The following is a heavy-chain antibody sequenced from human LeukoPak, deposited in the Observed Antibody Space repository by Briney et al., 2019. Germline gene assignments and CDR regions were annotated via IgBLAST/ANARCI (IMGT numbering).Heavy chain of an antibody. V-gene: IGHV3-7*01. J-gene: IGHJ6*03. Sequence: GGSLRLSCAASGFTFSSYWMSWVRQAPGQGLEWVANIKQDGSEKYYVDSVKGRFTISRDNAKNSLYLQMNSLRAEDTAVYYCARAGYCSSTSCYYYYYYMDVWGKGTTVTVSS. CDR3: ARAGYCSSTSCYYYYYYMDV. D-gene: IGHD2-2*01. CDR1: GFTFSSYW. CDR2: IKQDGSEK.